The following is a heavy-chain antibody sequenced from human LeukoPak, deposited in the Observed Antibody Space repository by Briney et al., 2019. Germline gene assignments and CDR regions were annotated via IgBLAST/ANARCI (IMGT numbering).Heavy chain of an antibody. CDR2: INSDGSST. CDR1: GFTVSGNY. J-gene: IGHJ3*02. D-gene: IGHD6-19*01. V-gene: IGHV3-74*01. CDR3: ASYIEWLDDAFDI. Sequence: GGSLRLSCAVSGFTVSGNYMSWVRQAPGKGLVWVSRINSDGSSTSYADSVKGRFTISRDNAKNTLYLQMNSLRAEDTAVYYCASYIEWLDDAFDIWGQGTMVTVSS.